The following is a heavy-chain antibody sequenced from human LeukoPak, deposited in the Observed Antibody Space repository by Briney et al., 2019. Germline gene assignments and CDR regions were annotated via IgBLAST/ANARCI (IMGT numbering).Heavy chain of an antibody. J-gene: IGHJ5*02. Sequence: TSETLSLTCTVSGGSMTHYFWNWIRQAPGKGLEWIGYTHTSGSSDYSRSLKSRVTISLDTSKNHFSLMLSSVTAADTAVYFCARATQRYCSGTTCFPYWFDTWGQGTLATVSS. CDR2: THTSGSS. CDR1: GGSMTHYF. CDR3: ARATQRYCSGTTCFPYWFDT. D-gene: IGHD2-2*01. V-gene: IGHV4-4*09.